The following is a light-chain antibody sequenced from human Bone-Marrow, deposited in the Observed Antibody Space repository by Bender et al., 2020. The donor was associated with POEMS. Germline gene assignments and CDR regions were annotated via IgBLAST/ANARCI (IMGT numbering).Light chain of an antibody. Sequence: QSALTQPPSASGSPGQSVTISCTGTSSDVGGYNYVSWYQQHPGKVPKLIISEVNKRPSGVPDRFSGSKSGNTASLTVSGLQADDEADYYCSSYSNSHNSHVVFGGGTKLTVL. CDR1: SSDVGGYNY. J-gene: IGLJ2*01. V-gene: IGLV2-8*01. CDR3: SSYSNSHNSHVV. CDR2: EVN.